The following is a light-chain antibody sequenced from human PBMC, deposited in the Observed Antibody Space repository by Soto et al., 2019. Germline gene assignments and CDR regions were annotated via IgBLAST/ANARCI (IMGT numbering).Light chain of an antibody. CDR3: QHRSNWHIS. CDR2: GAS. J-gene: IGKJ5*01. CDR1: QSVSSSY. V-gene: IGKV3D-20*02. Sequence: EIVLTQSPGTLSLSPWERATLSCRASQSVSSSYLAWYQQKPGQAPRLLIHGASTRATGSPARFSGSGPGTDFTLTISSLEPEDFAVYYCQHRSNWHISFGQGTRLEIK.